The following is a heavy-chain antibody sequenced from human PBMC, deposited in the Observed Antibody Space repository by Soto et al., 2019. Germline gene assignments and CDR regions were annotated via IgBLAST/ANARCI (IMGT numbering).Heavy chain of an antibody. D-gene: IGHD3-10*01. CDR2: VYYSGST. V-gene: IGHV4-31*03. J-gene: IGHJ2*01. CDR1: GGSISSGGYY. CDR3: ARDGDGSGSSVGYFDL. Sequence: SETLSLTCTVSGGSISSGGYYWSWIRQHPGKGLEWIGYVYYSGSTYYNPSLKSRVTISVDTSKNQFSLKLSSVTAADTAVYYCARDGDGSGSSVGYFDLWGRGTLVTVSS.